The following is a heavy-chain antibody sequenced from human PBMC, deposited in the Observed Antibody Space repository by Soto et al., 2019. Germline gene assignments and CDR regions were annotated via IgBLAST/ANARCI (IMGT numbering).Heavy chain of an antibody. D-gene: IGHD3-22*01. CDR3: AREDTMIVDDAFDI. J-gene: IGHJ3*02. CDR2: ISYDGSNK. CDR1: GFTFSSYA. V-gene: IGHV3-30-3*01. Sequence: GGPLRLSCAASGFTFSSYAMHWVRQAPGKGLEWVAVISYDGSNKYYADSVKGRFTISRDNSKNTLYLQMNSLRAEDTAVYYCAREDTMIVDDAFDIWGQGTMVTVSS.